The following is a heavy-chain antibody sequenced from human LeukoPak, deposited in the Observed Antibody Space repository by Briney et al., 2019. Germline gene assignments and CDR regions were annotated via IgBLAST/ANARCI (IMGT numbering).Heavy chain of an antibody. D-gene: IGHD3-10*01. Sequence: SETLSLTCAVYGGSFSGYYWSWIRQPPGKGLEWIGEINHSGSTNYDPSLKSRVTISVDTSKNQFSLKLSSVTAADTAVYYCARGTEVLLWFGELKSGFDPWGQGTLVTVSS. CDR2: INHSGST. CDR1: GGSFSGYY. J-gene: IGHJ5*02. CDR3: ARGTEVLLWFGELKSGFDP. V-gene: IGHV4-34*01.